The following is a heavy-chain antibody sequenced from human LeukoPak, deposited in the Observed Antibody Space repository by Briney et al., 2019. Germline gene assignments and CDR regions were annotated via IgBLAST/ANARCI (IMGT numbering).Heavy chain of an antibody. J-gene: IGHJ4*02. CDR3: ASQDSSGYYLIDY. CDR2: ITPILGIA. CDR1: GGTFSSYA. V-gene: IGHV1-69*10. D-gene: IGHD3-22*01. Sequence: GASVKVSCKASGGTFSSYALSWVRQAPGQGLEWIGGITPILGIANYAQDLQGRVTITADKSTNTAYMELSSLRSGDTAVYYCASQDSSGYYLIDYWGQGTLVTVSS.